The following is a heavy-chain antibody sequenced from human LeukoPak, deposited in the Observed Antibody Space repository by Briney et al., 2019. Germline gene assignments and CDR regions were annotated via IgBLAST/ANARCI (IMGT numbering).Heavy chain of an antibody. V-gene: IGHV3-23*01. Sequence: GGSLRLSCAASGFTFSSYAMSWVRQAPGKGLEWVSAISGSGGSTYYADSVKGRFTISRDNSKNTVYLQMNSLRAEDTAVYYCAKDLRWYSSGRWGVYWGQGTLVTVSS. CDR2: ISGSGGST. D-gene: IGHD6-19*01. CDR1: GFTFSSYA. CDR3: AKDLRWYSSGRWGVY. J-gene: IGHJ4*02.